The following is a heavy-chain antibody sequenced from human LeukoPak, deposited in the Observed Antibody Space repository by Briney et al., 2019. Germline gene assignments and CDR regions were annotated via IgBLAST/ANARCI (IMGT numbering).Heavy chain of an antibody. CDR1: GFTFSSYG. V-gene: IGHV3-30*18. Sequence: GGSLRLSCAASGFTFSSYGMHWVRQAPGKGLEWVAVISYDGSNKYYADSVKGRFTISRDNSKNTLYLQMNSPRAEDTAVYYCAKGPGYCSGGSCFNWYFDLWGRGTLVTVSS. D-gene: IGHD2-15*01. CDR2: ISYDGSNK. CDR3: AKGPGYCSGGSCFNWYFDL. J-gene: IGHJ2*01.